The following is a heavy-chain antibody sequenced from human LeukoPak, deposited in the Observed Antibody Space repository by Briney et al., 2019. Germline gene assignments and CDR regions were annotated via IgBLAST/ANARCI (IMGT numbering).Heavy chain of an antibody. Sequence: ASVKVSCKASGYTLTGYYMHWVRQAPGQGLEWMGWINPNSGGTNYAQKFQGRVTMTRDTSISTAYMELSRLRSDDTAVYYCAREIYDFWSGYLAGYFDYWGQGTLVTVSS. D-gene: IGHD3-3*01. V-gene: IGHV1-2*02. CDR3: AREIYDFWSGYLAGYFDY. CDR2: INPNSGGT. J-gene: IGHJ4*02. CDR1: GYTLTGYY.